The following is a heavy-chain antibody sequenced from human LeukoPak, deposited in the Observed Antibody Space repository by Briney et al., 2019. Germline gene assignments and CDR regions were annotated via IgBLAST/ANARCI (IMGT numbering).Heavy chain of an antibody. CDR2: ISWNSGSI. D-gene: IGHD2-15*01. V-gene: IGHV3-9*01. J-gene: IGHJ3*02. CDR3: AKSLGYCSGGSCYRDAFDI. CDR1: GFTFDDYA. Sequence: GGSLRLSCAASGFTFDDYAMHWVRQAPGKGLEWVSGISWNSGSIGYADSVKGRFTISRDNAKNSLYLQMNSLSAEDTALYYCAKSLGYCSGGSCYRDAFDISGQGTMVTVPS.